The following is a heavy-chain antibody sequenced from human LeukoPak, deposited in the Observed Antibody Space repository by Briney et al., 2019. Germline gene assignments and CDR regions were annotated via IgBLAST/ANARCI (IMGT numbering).Heavy chain of an antibody. CDR3: ARDRRASGSYYRMGGLDY. J-gene: IGHJ4*02. CDR2: INAGNGNT. Sequence: GASVKVSCKASGYTFTSYAMHWVRQAPGQRLEWMGWINAGNGNTKYSQKFQGRVTITRDTSASTAHMELSSLRSEDTAVYYCARDRRASGSYYRMGGLDYWGQGTLVTVSS. D-gene: IGHD1-26*01. CDR1: GYTFTSYA. V-gene: IGHV1-3*01.